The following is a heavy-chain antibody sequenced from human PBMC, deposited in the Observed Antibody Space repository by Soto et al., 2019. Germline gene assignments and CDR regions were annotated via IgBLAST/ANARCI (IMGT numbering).Heavy chain of an antibody. J-gene: IGHJ6*02. V-gene: IGHV1-2*02. Sequence: ASVKVSCKASGYTFTGYYMHWVRQAPGQGLEWMGWINPNSGGTNYAQKFQGRVTMTRDTSISTAYMELSRLRSDDTAVYYCARALGDDFWSGYDYPAPPAISYYYGMDLWGQGTTVTVSS. CDR3: ARALGDDFWSGYDYPAPPAISYYYGMDL. CDR2: INPNSGGT. CDR1: GYTFTGYY. D-gene: IGHD3-3*01.